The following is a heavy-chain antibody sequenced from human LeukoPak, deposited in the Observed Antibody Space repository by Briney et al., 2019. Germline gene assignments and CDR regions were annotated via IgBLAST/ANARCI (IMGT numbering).Heavy chain of an antibody. CDR2: INHSGST. CDR1: GGSFSGYY. V-gene: IGHV4-34*01. CDR3: ARHKMGDYVWGSYPYIDY. D-gene: IGHD3-16*02. Sequence: KPSETLSLTCAVYGGSFSGYYWSWIRQPPGKGLEWIGEINHSGSTNYNPSLKSRVTISVDTSKNQFTLKLSSVTAADTAVYYCARHKMGDYVWGSYPYIDYWGQGTLVTVSS. J-gene: IGHJ4*02.